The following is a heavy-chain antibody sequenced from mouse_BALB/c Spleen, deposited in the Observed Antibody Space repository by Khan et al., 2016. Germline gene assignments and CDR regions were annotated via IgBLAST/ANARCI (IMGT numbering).Heavy chain of an antibody. V-gene: IGHV1S135*01. Sequence: VQLKQSGPELMKPGASVKISCKASGYSFTSYYMHWVKQSHGKSLEWIGYIDPFNGGTSYNQKFKGKATLTVDKSSNTAYMHLSSLTSEDSAVYCCASSTQSFYAMDYWGQGTSVTVSS. CDR1: GYSFTSYY. CDR3: ASSTQSFYAMDY. D-gene: IGHD1-1*01. J-gene: IGHJ4*01. CDR2: IDPFNGGT.